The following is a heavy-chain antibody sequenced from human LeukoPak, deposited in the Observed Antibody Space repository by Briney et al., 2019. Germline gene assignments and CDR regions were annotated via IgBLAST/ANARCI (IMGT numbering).Heavy chain of an antibody. J-gene: IGHJ5*01. V-gene: IGHV1-46*01. Sequence: ASAKVSCKASGYTFTSYYMHWVRQAPGQGLEWMGIINPSGGSTSYAQKFQGRVTMTRAMYTSTVYMALSSLRSEDTAVYYCARTPRSDAAWFDPWGQGTLVTVSS. CDR1: GYTFTSYY. D-gene: IGHD2-15*01. CDR2: INPSGGST. CDR3: ARTPRSDAAWFDP.